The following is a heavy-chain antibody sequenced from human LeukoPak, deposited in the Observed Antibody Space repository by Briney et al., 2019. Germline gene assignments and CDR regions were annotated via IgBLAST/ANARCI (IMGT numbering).Heavy chain of an antibody. Sequence: GGSLRLSCAASGFTFSSYSMNWVRQAPGKGLEWVSSISSSSSYIYYADSVKGRFTISRDNAKNSLYLQMNSLRAEDTAVYYCARGSFQYYYDSSGYFFGSDAFDIWGQGTMVTVSS. V-gene: IGHV3-21*01. CDR2: ISSSSSYI. D-gene: IGHD3-22*01. J-gene: IGHJ3*02. CDR3: ARGSFQYYYDSSGYFFGSDAFDI. CDR1: GFTFSSYS.